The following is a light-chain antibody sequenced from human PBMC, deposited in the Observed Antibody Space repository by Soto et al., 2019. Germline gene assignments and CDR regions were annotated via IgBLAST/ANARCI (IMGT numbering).Light chain of an antibody. Sequence: DIQMTQSPPSLSASVGDKVTITCRPSQSISHFLNWYQQKPGKAPKLLIYTASSLQSGVPSRFSGSLSGTHFTLTVSSLQPEDSATYFCQQSYTPSHSFGQGTKLEIK. V-gene: IGKV1-39*01. CDR2: TAS. CDR3: QQSYTPSHS. CDR1: QSISHF. J-gene: IGKJ2*01.